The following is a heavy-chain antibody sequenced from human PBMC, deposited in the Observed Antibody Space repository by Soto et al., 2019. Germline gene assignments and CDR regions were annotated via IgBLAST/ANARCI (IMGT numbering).Heavy chain of an antibody. CDR2: ISFDGGNQ. CDR1: GCDFNTYG. J-gene: IGHJ5*02. V-gene: IGHV3-30*18. CDR3: AKDSSVTAAGSGGWFDP. D-gene: IGHD6-13*01. Sequence: QVQLVESGGGVVQPGRSLRLSCAASGCDFNTYGLHWVRQAPGKGLEWVAAISFDGGNQYYADSVKGRFTISRDKSNSTLYLQMNSLGAEDTATYFCAKDSSVTAAGSGGWFDPWGPGTLVIVSS.